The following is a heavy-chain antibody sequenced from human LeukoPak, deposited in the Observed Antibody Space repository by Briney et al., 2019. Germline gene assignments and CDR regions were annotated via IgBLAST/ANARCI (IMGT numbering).Heavy chain of an antibody. Sequence: GASVKVSCKASGYTFTGYYMHWVRQAPGQGLEWMGRINPNSGGTNYAQKFQGRVTMTRDTSISTAYMELTRLQSDDTAVYYCARGQPEDLLFDYWGQGTLVTVSS. CDR2: INPNSGGT. J-gene: IGHJ4*02. CDR3: ARGQPEDLLFDY. V-gene: IGHV1-2*06. D-gene: IGHD1-26*01. CDR1: GYTFTGYY.